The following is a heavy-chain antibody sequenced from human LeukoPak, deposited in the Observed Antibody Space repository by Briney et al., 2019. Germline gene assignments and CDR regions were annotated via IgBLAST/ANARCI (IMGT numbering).Heavy chain of an antibody. CDR1: GGTFSSYA. V-gene: IGHV1-69*05. D-gene: IGHD6-13*01. CDR3: AIFSSGVIQLVGSDDAFDI. CDR2: IIPIFGTE. Sequence: SVKVSCKACGGTFSSYAMSWGRPAPGQGLEWMGRIIPIFGTENSTEKFQDRVTITTYESTGTAYMELSSLRSEDTAVYYCAIFSSGVIQLVGSDDAFDIWGQGTMVTVSS. J-gene: IGHJ3*02.